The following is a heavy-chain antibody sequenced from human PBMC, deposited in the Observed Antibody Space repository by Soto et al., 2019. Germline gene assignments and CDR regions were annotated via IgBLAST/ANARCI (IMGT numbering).Heavy chain of an antibody. CDR1: GFTFSSYG. V-gene: IGHV3-30*18. D-gene: IGHD3-10*01. J-gene: IGHJ4*02. Sequence: QVQLVESGGGVVQPGWSLRLSCAASGFTFSSYGMHWVRQAPGKGLEWVAVISSDGSNKYYADSVKGRFTISRDNSKNTLYMQMNSLRAEDTSVYYCAKRFGYRLDYWGQGTLVTVSS. CDR2: ISSDGSNK. CDR3: AKRFGYRLDY.